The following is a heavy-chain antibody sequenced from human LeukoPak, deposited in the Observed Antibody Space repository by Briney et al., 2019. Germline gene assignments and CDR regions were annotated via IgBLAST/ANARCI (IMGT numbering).Heavy chain of an antibody. CDR1: GYTFTVYY. Sequence: ASVKVSCKASGYTFTVYYMHWMRQAPGQGLEWMGWINPNSGGTNYAQKFQGRVTMTRDTSISTAYMELSRLRSDDTAVYYCARVKSYYYGSGSYPYGMDVWGQGTTVTVSS. CDR2: INPNSGGT. CDR3: ARVKSYYYGSGSYPYGMDV. J-gene: IGHJ6*02. D-gene: IGHD3-10*01. V-gene: IGHV1-2*02.